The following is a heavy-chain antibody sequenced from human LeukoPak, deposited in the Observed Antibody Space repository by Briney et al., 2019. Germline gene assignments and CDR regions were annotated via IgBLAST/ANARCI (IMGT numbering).Heavy chain of an antibody. V-gene: IGHV4-59*01. CDR2: IYYTGST. Sequence: SETLSLTCTVSGGSIRSYYWSWIRQPPGKGLEWIGYIYYTGSTNYNPSLKSRVTISVGTSKNQFSLKLSSVTAADTAVYYCARPSRSISTAGAFDIWGQGTMVTVSS. D-gene: IGHD3-10*01. CDR1: GGSIRSYY. J-gene: IGHJ3*02. CDR3: ARPSRSISTAGAFDI.